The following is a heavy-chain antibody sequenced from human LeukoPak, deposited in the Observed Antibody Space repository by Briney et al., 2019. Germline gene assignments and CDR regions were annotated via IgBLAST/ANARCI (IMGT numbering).Heavy chain of an antibody. CDR3: ARSTPAAGSDY. J-gene: IGHJ4*02. CDR2: IYYSGST. V-gene: IGHV4-39*01. CDR1: GGSISSSSYY. D-gene: IGHD6-13*01. Sequence: KTSETLSLTCTVSGGSISSSSYYWGWIRQPPGKGLEWIGSIYYSGSTYYNPSLKSRVTISVDTSKNQSSLKLSSVTAADTAVYYCARSTPAAGSDYWGQGTLVTVSS.